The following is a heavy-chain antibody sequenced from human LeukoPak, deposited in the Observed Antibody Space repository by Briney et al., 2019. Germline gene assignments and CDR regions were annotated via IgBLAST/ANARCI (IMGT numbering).Heavy chain of an antibody. D-gene: IGHD1-26*01. CDR2: INVNSGGT. V-gene: IGHV1-2*02. CDR1: GYTFTGYY. Sequence: ASVKVSCKASGYTFTGYYMHWVRQAPGQGLEWMGWINVNSGGTHYAQKFQGRVTMTRDTSISTAFLELSGVRSDDTAVYYCARGVGATARAFDIWGQGTMVTVSS. CDR3: ARGVGATARAFDI. J-gene: IGHJ3*02.